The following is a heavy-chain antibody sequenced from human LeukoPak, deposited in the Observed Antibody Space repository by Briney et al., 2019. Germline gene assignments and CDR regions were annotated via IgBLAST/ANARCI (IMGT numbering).Heavy chain of an antibody. D-gene: IGHD6-19*01. Sequence: SQTLSLTCTVSGGSISSGGYYWSWIRQPPGKGLEWIGYIYHSGSTYYNPSLKSRVTISVDRSKNQFSLKLSSVTAADTAVYYCARLRKGKAGTGDYWGQGTLVTVSS. CDR1: GGSISSGGYY. V-gene: IGHV4-30-2*01. CDR3: ARLRKGKAGTGDY. CDR2: IYHSGST. J-gene: IGHJ4*02.